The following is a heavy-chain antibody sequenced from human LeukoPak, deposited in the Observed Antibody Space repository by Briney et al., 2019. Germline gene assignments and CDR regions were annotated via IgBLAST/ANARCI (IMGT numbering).Heavy chain of an antibody. V-gene: IGHV3-33*01. Sequence: HPGGSLRLSCATSGFTFSTYGIHWVRQAPGKGLEWVAVIWPDGSNKYYADSVKGRFTISRDNAKNTLYLQMNSLRAEDTAVYYCARDGGGYCSSTSCYSIDYWGQGTLVTVSS. D-gene: IGHD2-2*01. CDR1: GFTFSTYG. J-gene: IGHJ4*02. CDR3: ARDGGGYCSSTSCYSIDY. CDR2: IWPDGSNK.